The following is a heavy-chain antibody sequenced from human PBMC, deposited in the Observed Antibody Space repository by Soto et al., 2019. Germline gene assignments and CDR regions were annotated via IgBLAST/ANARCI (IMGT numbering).Heavy chain of an antibody. CDR1: GGSISTSSYY. Sequence: QLQLQESGPGLVKPSETLSLTCTVSGGSISTSSYYWGWIRQPPGKGLEWIGSIYYSGSTYYNPSLKSRVTTSADTSNNQFSLKLSSVTAADTAVYYCARLIAAAGGNRAYWGQGTLVTVSS. CDR2: IYYSGST. D-gene: IGHD6-13*01. CDR3: ARLIAAAGGNRAY. J-gene: IGHJ4*02. V-gene: IGHV4-39*01.